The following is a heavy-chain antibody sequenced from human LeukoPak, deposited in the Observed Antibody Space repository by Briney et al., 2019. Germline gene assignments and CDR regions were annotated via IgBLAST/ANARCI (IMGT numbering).Heavy chain of an antibody. J-gene: IGHJ6*03. Sequence: GGSLRLSCAASGFTFSNFWMYWVRQPPGKGLVWVSRISSDGSNTNYADSVKGRFTISRDNPRDTLYFQMNSLIYEDTAVYYCAKTGFQWGEYFYYMDVWGKGTTVTVSS. V-gene: IGHV3-74*01. CDR3: AKTGFQWGEYFYYMDV. CDR2: ISSDGSNT. CDR1: GFTFSNFW. D-gene: IGHD1-14*01.